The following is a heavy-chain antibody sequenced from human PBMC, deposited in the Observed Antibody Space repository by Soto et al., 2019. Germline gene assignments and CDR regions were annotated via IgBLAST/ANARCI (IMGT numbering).Heavy chain of an antibody. CDR2: INHGGGL. J-gene: IGHJ4*02. CDR1: GGSLNTYY. V-gene: IGHV4-34*01. Sequence: QVQLQQWGAGLLKPSETLSLTCAVYGGSLNTYYWSWIRQPPGKGLEWIGEINHGGGLRYNPSLKSRVSISVDTSKNQFSLKVTSVIAADTAVYYCARVVVGPTPGHFDQWGQGTLVTVSS. D-gene: IGHD1-26*01. CDR3: ARVVVGPTPGHFDQ.